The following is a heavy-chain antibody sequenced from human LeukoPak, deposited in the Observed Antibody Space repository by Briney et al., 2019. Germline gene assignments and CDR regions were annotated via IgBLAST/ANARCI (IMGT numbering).Heavy chain of an antibody. Sequence: GGSLRLSCAGSGFTFSGSAMSWVRQAPGKGLEWGSSISGSGSGGSTYYADSVKGRFTISRDNSKNTLYLQMNSLRVEDTAVYYCAKSGYNRFDYWGQGTLVTVSS. J-gene: IGHJ4*02. D-gene: IGHD5-24*01. CDR3: AKSGYNRFDY. CDR1: GFTFSGSA. V-gene: IGHV3-23*01. CDR2: ISGSGSGGST.